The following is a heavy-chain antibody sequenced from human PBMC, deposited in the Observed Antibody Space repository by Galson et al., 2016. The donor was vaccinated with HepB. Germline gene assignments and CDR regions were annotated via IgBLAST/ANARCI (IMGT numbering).Heavy chain of an antibody. CDR2: IWFDGSNE. Sequence: SLRLSCAASGFTFSSFGIHWVRQAPGKGLEWVASIWFDGSNEKYGASVKGRFRISRDNSKNTLHLQMNSLRAEDTAVYYCAKSRGGSGSWYFDAFDIWGQGTMVSVSS. CDR1: GFTFSSFG. CDR3: AKSRGGSGSWYFDAFDI. V-gene: IGHV3-33*06. J-gene: IGHJ3*02. D-gene: IGHD6-13*01.